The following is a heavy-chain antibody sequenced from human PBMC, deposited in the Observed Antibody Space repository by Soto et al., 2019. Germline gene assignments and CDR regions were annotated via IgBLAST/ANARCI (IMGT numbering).Heavy chain of an antibody. CDR1: GFTFSNAW. J-gene: IGHJ6*03. V-gene: IGHV3-15*01. CDR2: IKSKTDGGTT. Sequence: GGSLRLSCAASGFTFSNAWMSWVRQAPGKGLEWVGRIKSKTDGGTTDYAAPVKGRFTISRDDSKNTLYLQMNSLKTEDTAVYYCTTLGMGCSGGSCYTAYYYYYYMDVWGKGTTVTVSS. CDR3: TTLGMGCSGGSCYTAYYYYYYMDV. D-gene: IGHD2-15*01.